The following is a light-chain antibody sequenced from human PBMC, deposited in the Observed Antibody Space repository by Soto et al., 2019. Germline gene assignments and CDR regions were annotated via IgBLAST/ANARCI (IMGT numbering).Light chain of an antibody. CDR3: QQYDSFSVT. V-gene: IGKV1-5*01. CDR2: DAS. CDR1: QSVSSW. J-gene: IGKJ5*01. Sequence: DIQMTQSPSTLSASVGDRVTITCPASQSVSSWLAWYQQKPGKATKLLIYDASSLESGVPSRVSGSGSGTEVRLTISTMQPDDFATYYCQQYDSFSVTFGQGTRLEIK.